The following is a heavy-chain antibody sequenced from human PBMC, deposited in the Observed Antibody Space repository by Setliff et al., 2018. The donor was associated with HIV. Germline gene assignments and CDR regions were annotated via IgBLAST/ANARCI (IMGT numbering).Heavy chain of an antibody. CDR2: IYYSGST. V-gene: IGHV4-59*08. CDR3: ARLGGYSSSWYVPYFYYMDV. Sequence: SETLSLTCSVSGGSISTYYWSWIRQPPGKGLECIGYIYYSGSTNYSPSLMSRVTISVDTSKNQFSLNLSSVTAADTAVYYCARLGGYSSSWYVPYFYYMDVWG. D-gene: IGHD6-13*01. J-gene: IGHJ6*03. CDR1: GGSISTYY.